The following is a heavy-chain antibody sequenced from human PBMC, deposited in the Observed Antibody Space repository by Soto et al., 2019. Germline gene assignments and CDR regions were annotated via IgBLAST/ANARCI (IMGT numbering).Heavy chain of an antibody. CDR1: GGTFSSYA. D-gene: IGHD4-17*01. CDR3: AREGWDYGGNSPDAFDI. CDR2: IIPIFGTA. Sequence: QVQLVQSGAEVKKPGSSVKVSCKASGGTFSSYAISWVRQAPGQGLEWMGGIIPIFGTANYAQKFQGRVTITADESTSPAYMELGSLRSEDTAVYYCAREGWDYGGNSPDAFDIWGQGTMVTVSS. V-gene: IGHV1-69*12. J-gene: IGHJ3*02.